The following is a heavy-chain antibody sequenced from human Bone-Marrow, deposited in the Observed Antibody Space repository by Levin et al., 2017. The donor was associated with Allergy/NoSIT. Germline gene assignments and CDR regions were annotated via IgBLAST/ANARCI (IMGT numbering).Heavy chain of an antibody. CDR2: ISSSSSTI. V-gene: IGHV3-48*01. D-gene: IGHD6-13*01. Sequence: LSLTCAASGFTFSSYSMNWVRQAPGKGLEWVSYISSSSSTIYYADSVKGRFTISRDNAKNSLYLQMNSLRAEDTAVYYCASYSYSGTSGWGQGTLVTVSS. J-gene: IGHJ4*02. CDR3: ASYSYSGTSG. CDR1: GFTFSSYS.